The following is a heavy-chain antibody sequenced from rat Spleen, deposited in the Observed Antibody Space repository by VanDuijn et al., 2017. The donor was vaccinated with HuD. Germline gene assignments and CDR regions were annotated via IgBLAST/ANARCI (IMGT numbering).Heavy chain of an antibody. CDR1: GFTFNNYG. J-gene: IGHJ2*01. V-gene: IGHV5S13*01. Sequence: EVQLVESGGGLVQSGRSLKLSCAVSGFTFNNYGMAWVRQTPTKGLEWVASISPSGGSTYYRDSVKGRFTISRDNAESTLYLQMDSLKSEDTATCYCAREADKPFHYFDYWGQGVMVTVSS. CDR2: ISPSGGST. CDR3: AREADKPFHYFDY. D-gene: IGHD1-6*01.